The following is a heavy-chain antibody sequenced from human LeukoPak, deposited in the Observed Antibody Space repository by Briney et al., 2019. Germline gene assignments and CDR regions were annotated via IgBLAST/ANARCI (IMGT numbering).Heavy chain of an antibody. J-gene: IGHJ5*02. CDR3: AGGGDIVVVPAAQFDP. Sequence: GASVKVSCKASGYTFTGYYMHWVRQAPGQGLEWMGWINPNSGGTNYAQKFQGRVTMTRDTSISTAYMELSRLRSDDTAVYYCAGGGDIVVVPAAQFDPWGQGTLVTVSS. CDR2: INPNSGGT. D-gene: IGHD2-2*01. V-gene: IGHV1-2*02. CDR1: GYTFTGYY.